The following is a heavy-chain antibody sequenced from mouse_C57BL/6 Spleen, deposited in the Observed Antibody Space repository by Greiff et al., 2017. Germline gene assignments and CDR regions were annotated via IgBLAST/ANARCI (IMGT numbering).Heavy chain of an antibody. CDR3: TTLDDSFDD. CDR2: IDPENGDT. Sequence: VQLQQSGAELVRPGASVKLSCTASGFNIKDDYMHWVKQRPEQGLEWIGWIDPENGDTDYASKFQGKATITADTSSNPAYLQLSSLTSEDTAVYYCTTLDDSFDDWGQGTTLTVSS. CDR1: GFNIKDDY. D-gene: IGHD2-4*01. V-gene: IGHV14-4*01. J-gene: IGHJ2*01.